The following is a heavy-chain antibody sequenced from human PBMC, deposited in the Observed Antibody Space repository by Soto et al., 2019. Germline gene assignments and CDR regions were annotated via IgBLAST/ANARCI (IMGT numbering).Heavy chain of an antibody. V-gene: IGHV3-23*01. D-gene: IGHD1-26*01. CDR1: GFTFSIYV. J-gene: IGHJ4*02. Sequence: GGSLRLSCAASGFTFSIYVMTWVRQAPGKGLEWVSAISSSGGSTYYADSVKGWFTISRDSSKNMLYLQMNSLRVEDTAIYYCAKIASGLGATDYFDYWGQGTLVTVSS. CDR3: AKIASGLGATDYFDY. CDR2: ISSSGGST.